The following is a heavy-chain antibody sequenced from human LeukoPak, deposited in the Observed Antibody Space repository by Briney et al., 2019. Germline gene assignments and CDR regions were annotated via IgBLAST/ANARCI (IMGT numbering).Heavy chain of an antibody. Sequence: SETLSLTCTVSGGSIRSGSHYWAWIRQPPGKGLEWIGSIYYSGSTYYNPSLENRVTISIDTSKNHFSLKLSSLSAADTSVYYCAKRDDSGGNLVDLWGQGTLVTV. D-gene: IGHD3-22*01. CDR1: GGSIRSGSHY. V-gene: IGHV4-39*02. CDR2: IYYSGST. J-gene: IGHJ4*02. CDR3: AKRDDSGGNLVDL.